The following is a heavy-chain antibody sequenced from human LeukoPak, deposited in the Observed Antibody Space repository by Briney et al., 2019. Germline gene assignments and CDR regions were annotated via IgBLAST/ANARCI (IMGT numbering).Heavy chain of an antibody. J-gene: IGHJ4*02. CDR1: GYSFTNYW. CDR3: ARRQGCSSTSCPPDY. Sequence: GESLKISCKGSGYSFTNYWIGWVRQMPGKGLEWMGIIYPDDSDTRYTPSFQGQVTMSADKSINTAYLQWSSLKASDTAMYYCARRQGCSSTSCPPDYWGQGTLVTVSP. V-gene: IGHV5-51*01. D-gene: IGHD2-2*01. CDR2: IYPDDSDT.